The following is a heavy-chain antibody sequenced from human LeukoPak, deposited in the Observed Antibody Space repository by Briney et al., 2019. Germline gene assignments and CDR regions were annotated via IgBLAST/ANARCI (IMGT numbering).Heavy chain of an antibody. Sequence: PSETLSLTCTVSGGSFGSYYWSWNRQPPGRGLEWGGYIYYSGSTNYNPSLKSRVTISVDTSKNQFSLKLSSVTAADTAVYSCARGGDFWSGYYDAFDIWGQGTMVTVSS. CDR1: GGSFGSYY. CDR3: ARGGDFWSGYYDAFDI. CDR2: IYYSGST. D-gene: IGHD3-3*01. V-gene: IGHV4-59*01. J-gene: IGHJ3*02.